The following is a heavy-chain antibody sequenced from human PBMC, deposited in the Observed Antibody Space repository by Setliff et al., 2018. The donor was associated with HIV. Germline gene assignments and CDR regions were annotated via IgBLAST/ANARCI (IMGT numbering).Heavy chain of an antibody. V-gene: IGHV1-69*13. CDR2: IIPIYGTT. CDR3: ARERGVQLEPGPRDPGGYDYGMDV. D-gene: IGHD1-1*01. CDR1: GGTFSSGNA. J-gene: IGHJ6*02. Sequence: SVKVSCKASGGTFSSGNAISWGRQVPGQGLEWMGGIIPIYGTTNYAQKFQGRVTITADESTTTAYMDMSSLRSEDTAIYYCARERGVQLEPGPRDPGGYDYGMDVWGQGTTVTVSS.